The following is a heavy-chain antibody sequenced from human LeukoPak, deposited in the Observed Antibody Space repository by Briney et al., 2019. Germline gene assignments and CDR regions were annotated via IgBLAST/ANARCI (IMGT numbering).Heavy chain of an antibody. D-gene: IGHD1-1*01. V-gene: IGHV3-33*01. CDR1: GFTFSSYG. J-gene: IGHJ6*02. Sequence: GGSLRLSCAASGFTFSSYGMHWVCQAPGKGLEWVAVIWYYGSNKYYADSVKGRFTISRDNSKSTLYLQMNSLRAEGTAVYYCARGIQGGNYYYYGMDVWGQGTTVTVSS. CDR2: IWYYGSNK. CDR3: ARGIQGGNYYYYGMDV.